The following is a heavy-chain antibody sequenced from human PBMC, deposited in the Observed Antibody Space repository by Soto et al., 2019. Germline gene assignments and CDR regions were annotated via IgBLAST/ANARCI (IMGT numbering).Heavy chain of an antibody. CDR2: ISTYNGNT. J-gene: IGHJ4*02. V-gene: IGHV1-18*01. Sequence: QAQLAQSGAEVKEPGASVKVSCKASGYSFTTSGITWVRQAPGQGLEWMGWISTYNGNTNYAQKLQDRVTLTTDTSTSTAYMELRSLRSDDTAVYYCARRLYGDYDYWGQGTLVTGSS. D-gene: IGHD4-17*01. CDR1: GYSFTTSG. CDR3: ARRLYGDYDY.